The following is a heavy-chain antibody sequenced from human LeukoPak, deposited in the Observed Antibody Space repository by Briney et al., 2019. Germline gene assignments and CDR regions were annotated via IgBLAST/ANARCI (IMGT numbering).Heavy chain of an antibody. Sequence: GGSLRLSCAASGFTFSSYWMSWVRQAPGKGLEWVANIKQDGSEKYYVDSVKGRLTISRDNAKNSLYLQMNSLRAEDTAVYYCARDQETGYSSSWYSNYYYYYYMDVWGKGTTVTVSS. CDR3: ARDQETGYSSSWYSNYYYYYYMDV. D-gene: IGHD6-13*01. CDR1: GFTFSSYW. V-gene: IGHV3-7*01. J-gene: IGHJ6*03. CDR2: IKQDGSEK.